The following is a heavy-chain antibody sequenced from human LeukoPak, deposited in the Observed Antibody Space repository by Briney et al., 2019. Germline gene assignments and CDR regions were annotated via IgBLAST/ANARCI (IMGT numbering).Heavy chain of an antibody. Sequence: GGSLRLSCAASGFTFSSYWMSWVRQAPGKGLDGVANIKQEGTEKYYVDSVKGRFTISRDNAKNSLYLQMNSLRAEDTAVYYCARDLGQYYDTSDNWFDPWGQGTLVTVSS. J-gene: IGHJ5*02. CDR3: ARDLGQYYDTSDNWFDP. CDR1: GFTFSSYW. D-gene: IGHD3-22*01. V-gene: IGHV3-7*01. CDR2: IKQEGTEK.